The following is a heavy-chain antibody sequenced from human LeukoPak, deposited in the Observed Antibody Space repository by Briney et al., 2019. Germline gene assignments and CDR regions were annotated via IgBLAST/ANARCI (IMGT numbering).Heavy chain of an antibody. J-gene: IGHJ4*02. Sequence: GGSLRLSCVASGFTFRKYWMSWVRQAPGQGLEWVSSISNGGGFKSYADSLEGRFAISRENAKNSLYLQMNSLRAEDTAVYYCATEYSDNSGYCFHWGQGTLVTVSS. D-gene: IGHD3-22*01. CDR2: ISNGGGFK. CDR1: GFTFRKYW. CDR3: ATEYSDNSGYCFH. V-gene: IGHV3-21*01.